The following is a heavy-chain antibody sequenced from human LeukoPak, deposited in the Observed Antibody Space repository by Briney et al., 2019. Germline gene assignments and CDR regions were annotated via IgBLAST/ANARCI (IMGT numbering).Heavy chain of an antibody. D-gene: IGHD3-22*01. V-gene: IGHV3-30*04. CDR3: AKERHYYDPSGYSARGYHYDY. Sequence: PGGSLRLSCAASGFTFSSYAMHWVRQAPGKGLEWVAVISHDGSNKYYADSVKGRFTISRDNSKNTLYLQMDSLRAEDTAVYFCAKERHYYDPSGYSARGYHYDYWGQGTLVAVSS. CDR2: ISHDGSNK. J-gene: IGHJ4*02. CDR1: GFTFSSYA.